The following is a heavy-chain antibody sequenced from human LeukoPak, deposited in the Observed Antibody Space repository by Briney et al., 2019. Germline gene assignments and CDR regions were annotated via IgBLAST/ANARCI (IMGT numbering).Heavy chain of an antibody. CDR1: GFTFSSYW. CDR2: IKQDGSEK. V-gene: IGHV3-7*01. Sequence: HSGGSLRLSCAASGFTFSSYWMSWVRQAPGKGLEWVANIKQDGSEKYYVDSVKGRFTISRDNAKNSLYLQMNSLRAEDTAVYYCARDLNGQSSGWSGDGDAFDIWGQGTMVTVSS. CDR3: ARDLNGQSSGWSGDGDAFDI. D-gene: IGHD6-19*01. J-gene: IGHJ3*02.